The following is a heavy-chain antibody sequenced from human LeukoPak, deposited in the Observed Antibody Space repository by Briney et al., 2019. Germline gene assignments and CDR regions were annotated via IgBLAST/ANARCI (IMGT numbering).Heavy chain of an antibody. CDR2: IYTSGST. J-gene: IGHJ6*03. Sequence: PSETLSLTCTVSGGSISIYYWSWIRQPAGKGLEWIGRIYTSGSTNYNPSLKSRVTMSVDTSKNQFSLKLSSVTAADTAVYYCERARGSYLPSYYYYYMDVWGKGTTVTVSS. D-gene: IGHD1-26*01. CDR3: ERARGSYLPSYYYYYMDV. V-gene: IGHV4-4*07. CDR1: GGSISIYY.